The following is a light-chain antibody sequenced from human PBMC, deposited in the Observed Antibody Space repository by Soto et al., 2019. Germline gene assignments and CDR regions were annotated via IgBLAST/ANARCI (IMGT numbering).Light chain of an antibody. CDR3: QQYNNWPPLYT. J-gene: IGKJ2*01. CDR1: QSVRNN. CDR2: DAS. Sequence: EIVMTQSPATLSVSPGERATLSCRASQSVRNNLAWYQQKPGQAPRLLIYDASTRATGIPARFSGSGSGTEFTLTITSLQSEDFAISSCQQYNNWPPLYTFGQGTKLEIK. V-gene: IGKV3-15*01.